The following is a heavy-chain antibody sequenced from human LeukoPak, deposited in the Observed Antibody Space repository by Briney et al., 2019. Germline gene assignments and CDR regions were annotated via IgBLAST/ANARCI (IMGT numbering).Heavy chain of an antibody. CDR3: ARDSGSYPRFDY. CDR1: GGSISSYY. V-gene: IGHV4-59*01. J-gene: IGHJ4*02. CDR2: IYYSGST. Sequence: SETLSLTCTVSGGSISSYYWSWIRQPPGKGLEWIGYIYYSGSTNYNPSLKSRVTISVDTSKNQFSLKLSSVTAADTAVYYCARDSGSYPRFDYWGQGTLVTVSS. D-gene: IGHD1-26*01.